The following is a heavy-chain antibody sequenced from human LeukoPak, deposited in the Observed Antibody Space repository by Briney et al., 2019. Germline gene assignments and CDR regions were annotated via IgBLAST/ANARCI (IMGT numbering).Heavy chain of an antibody. J-gene: IGHJ1*01. Sequence: SETLSLICNVSGDSLSSGYWTWIRQSPAKGLEWIGFIYDNGVTDYNPSLKSRLTISLDTSKNQFSLNLRSVSAADSAIYYCAGRGHRYSRDWGQGILVTVSS. V-gene: IGHV4-4*09. CDR1: GDSLSSGY. CDR3: AGRGHRYSRD. CDR2: IYDNGVT. D-gene: IGHD2-15*01.